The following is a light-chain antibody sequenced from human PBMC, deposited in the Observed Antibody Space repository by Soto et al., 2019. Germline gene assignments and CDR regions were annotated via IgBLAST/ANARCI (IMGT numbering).Light chain of an antibody. J-gene: IGLJ2*01. V-gene: IGLV2-14*01. CDR2: EVT. CDR1: SSDLGGYNF. Sequence: QSALTQPASVSGSPGQSITISCTGTSSDLGGYNFVSWYQQHPGKAPKLMIYEVTNRPSGVSYRFSGSKSGNTASLTISGLQAEDESDYYCISYTDSSTRVFGGGTKLTVL. CDR3: ISYTDSSTRV.